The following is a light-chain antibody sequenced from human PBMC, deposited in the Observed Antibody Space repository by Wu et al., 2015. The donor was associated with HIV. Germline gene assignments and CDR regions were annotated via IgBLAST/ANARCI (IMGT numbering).Light chain of an antibody. Sequence: EIVLTQSPGTLSLSPGERATLSCRASQSVSSSYLAWYQQKPGQAPRLLIYGASSRATGIPDRFSGSGSGTDFTLTISRLEPEDFAVYYCQQYGSSLLYSFGLGDQAGDQT. V-gene: IGKV3-20*01. J-gene: IGKJ2*03. CDR3: QQYGSSLLYS. CDR2: GAS. CDR1: QSVSSSY.